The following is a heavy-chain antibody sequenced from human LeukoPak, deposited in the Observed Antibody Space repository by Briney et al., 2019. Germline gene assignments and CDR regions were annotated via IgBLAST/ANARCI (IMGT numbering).Heavy chain of an antibody. Sequence: SETLSLTCTVSGGSISSYYWSWIRQPPGKGLEWIGYISYSGSTNYNPSLKSRVTISVDTSKNQFSLKLSSVTAADTAVYYCARQLAVAGTWDAFDIWGQGTMVTVSS. V-gene: IGHV4-59*08. D-gene: IGHD6-19*01. CDR2: ISYSGST. CDR3: ARQLAVAGTWDAFDI. CDR1: GGSISSYY. J-gene: IGHJ3*02.